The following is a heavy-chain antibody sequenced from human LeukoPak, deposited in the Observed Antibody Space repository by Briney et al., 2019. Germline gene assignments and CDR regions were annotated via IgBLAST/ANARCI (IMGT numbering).Heavy chain of an antibody. Sequence: PSETLSLTCTVSGGSISSGSYYWSWIRQPAGKGLEWIGRIYTSGSTNYNPSLKSRVTISVDTSKNQFSLKLSSVTAADTAMYYCARGGPLYFDYWGQETLVTVSS. CDR3: ARGGPLYFDY. CDR2: IYTSGST. J-gene: IGHJ4*02. V-gene: IGHV4-61*02. CDR1: GGSISSGSYY.